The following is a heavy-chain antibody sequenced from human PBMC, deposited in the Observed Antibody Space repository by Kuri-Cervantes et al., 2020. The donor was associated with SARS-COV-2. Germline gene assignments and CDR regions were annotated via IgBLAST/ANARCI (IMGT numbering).Heavy chain of an antibody. D-gene: IGHD5-12*01. V-gene: IGHV3-74*01. CDR3: ARAQRGLMVALDY. Sequence: GGSLRLSCAASGFTFSSYWMHWVRQAPGKGLVWVSRINSDGSSTSYADSVKGRFTISRDNAKNSLYLQMNSLRAEDTAVYYCARAQRGLMVALDYWGQGTLVTVSS. J-gene: IGHJ4*02. CDR1: GFTFSSYW. CDR2: INSDGSST.